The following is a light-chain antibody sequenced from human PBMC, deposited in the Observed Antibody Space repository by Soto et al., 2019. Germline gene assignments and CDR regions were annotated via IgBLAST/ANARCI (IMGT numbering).Light chain of an antibody. J-gene: IGKJ1*01. CDR3: QQYNNWPQT. V-gene: IGKV3-15*01. CDR1: QSVSGN. CDR2: GAS. Sequence: EIVMTQSPATLSVSPGERATLSCRASQSVSGNLAWYQRKPGQAPRLLIFGASTRATGIPARFSGSGSGTEFTLTISSLQSEDFAVYYCQQYNNWPQTFGQGTKVEIK.